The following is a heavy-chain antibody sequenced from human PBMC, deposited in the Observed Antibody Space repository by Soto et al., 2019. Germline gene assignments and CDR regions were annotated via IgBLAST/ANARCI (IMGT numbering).Heavy chain of an antibody. Sequence: GSLRLSCAASGFSFRNYAVSWVLQAPGKGLEWISTLTGSSSNTYYADSVKGRFAISRDNSRNTLYLQMHSLTAEDTAVYYCANGRATYGLLAHDYWGQGTLVTVSS. V-gene: IGHV3-23*01. CDR1: GFSFRNYA. CDR2: LTGSSSNT. CDR3: ANGRATYGLLAHDY. D-gene: IGHD3-10*01. J-gene: IGHJ4*02.